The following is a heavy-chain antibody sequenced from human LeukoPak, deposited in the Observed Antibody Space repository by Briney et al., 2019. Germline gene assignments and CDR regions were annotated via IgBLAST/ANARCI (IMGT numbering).Heavy chain of an antibody. CDR1: GGSFSNKAYY. D-gene: IGHD5-24*01. CDR3: AREPRRDGSNYFQY. Sequence: SETLSLTCAVSGGSFSNKAYYWNWIRQHPGKGLEWIGYIYNSGNTYYNPSLKSRVTISVDTSKNQFSLNLRSVTAADTAVYYCAREPRRDGSNYFQYWGQGALVTVSS. V-gene: IGHV4-31*11. CDR2: IYNSGNT. J-gene: IGHJ1*01.